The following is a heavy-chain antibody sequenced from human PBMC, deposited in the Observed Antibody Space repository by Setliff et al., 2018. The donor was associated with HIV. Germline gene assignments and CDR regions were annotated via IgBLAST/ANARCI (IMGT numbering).Heavy chain of an antibody. V-gene: IGHV4-61*02. Sequence: SETXXXXXXVSGGSISSGSYYWSWLRQPAGKGLEWIGRIYTSGSTNYNPSLKSRVTISLDTSKNQFSLKLSSVTAADTAVYYCATDVFSGWRIFDIWGHGTMVTVSS. D-gene: IGHD6-19*01. CDR3: ATDVFSGWRIFDI. CDR2: IYTSGST. CDR1: GGSISSGSYY. J-gene: IGHJ3*02.